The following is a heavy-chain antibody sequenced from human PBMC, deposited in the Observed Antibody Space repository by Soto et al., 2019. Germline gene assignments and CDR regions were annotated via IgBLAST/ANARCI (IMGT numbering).Heavy chain of an antibody. J-gene: IGHJ6*02. D-gene: IGHD6-6*01. V-gene: IGHV3-30-3*01. CDR3: ARGRSSSAPSGMDV. CDR2: ISYDGSNK. CDR1: EFSFSSYA. Sequence: GGSLRLSCAASEFSFSSYAMHWIRQAPGKGLEWVAVISYDGSNKYYADSVKGRFTISRDNSKNTLYLQMNSLRAEDTAVYYCARGRSSSAPSGMDVWGQGTTVTV.